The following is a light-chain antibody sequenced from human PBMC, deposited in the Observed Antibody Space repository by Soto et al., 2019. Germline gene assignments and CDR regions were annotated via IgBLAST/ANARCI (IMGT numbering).Light chain of an antibody. Sequence: AIQLTQSPSSLSASVGDRVTITCRASQGISSALAWYQQKPGKAPKVLIYDASSLESGVPSSFSGSGSVTDFTLTISSLQPEDFATYYCQQFNSFPFTFGGGTKVEIK. J-gene: IGKJ4*01. CDR3: QQFNSFPFT. CDR1: QGISSA. V-gene: IGKV1-13*02. CDR2: DAS.